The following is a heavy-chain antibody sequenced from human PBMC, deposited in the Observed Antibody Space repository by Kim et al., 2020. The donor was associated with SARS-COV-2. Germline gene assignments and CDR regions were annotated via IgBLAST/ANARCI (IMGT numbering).Heavy chain of an antibody. CDR2: T. D-gene: IGHD3-10*01. J-gene: IGHJ4*02. Sequence: TNYSDSVKGRFTISRDNAKNTLYLQVNSLRAEDTALYYFARIPWFRVFDYWGQGTLVTVSS. CDR3: ARIPWFRVFDY. V-gene: IGHV3-74*01.